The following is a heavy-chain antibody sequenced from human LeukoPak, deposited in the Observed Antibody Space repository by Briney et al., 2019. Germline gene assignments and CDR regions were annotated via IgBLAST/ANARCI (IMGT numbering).Heavy chain of an antibody. CDR3: ARKGGFGISYNAFGI. J-gene: IGHJ3*02. V-gene: IGHV1-18*04. CDR1: GYTFTSYY. CDR2: ISAYNGNT. D-gene: IGHD3-10*01. Sequence: ASVKVSCKASGYTFTSYYMHWVRQAPGQGLEWMGWISAYNGNTNYAQKLQGRVTMTTDTSTSTAYMELRSLRSDDTAVYYCARKGGFGISYNAFGIWGQGTMVTVSS.